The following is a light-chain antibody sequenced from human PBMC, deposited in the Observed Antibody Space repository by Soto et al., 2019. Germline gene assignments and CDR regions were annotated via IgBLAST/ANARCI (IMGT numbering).Light chain of an antibody. CDR2: LGS. CDR1: QSLRHRNGYNY. J-gene: IGKJ1*01. V-gene: IGKV2-28*01. CDR3: MQALQTPPT. Sequence: DIVMTQSPLSLTVTPGEPASISCRSSQSLRHRNGYNYVDWYLQKAGQSPHLLIYLGSTRSSGVPDRFSGSGSGTDFTLTISRVEAEDVGVYYCMQALQTPPTFGQGTKVDIK.